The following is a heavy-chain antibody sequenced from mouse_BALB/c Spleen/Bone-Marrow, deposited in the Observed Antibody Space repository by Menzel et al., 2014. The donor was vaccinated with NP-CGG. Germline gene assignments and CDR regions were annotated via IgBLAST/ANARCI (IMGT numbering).Heavy chain of an antibody. J-gene: IGHJ3*01. CDR3: ARDVGYGNYFVY. CDR1: GFTLSDFY. CDR2: SRNKAKYYTT. Sequence: EVHLVESGGGLVQPGDSLRLSCATSGFTLSDFYMEWVRRPPGKRLEWIAASRNKAKYYTTEYSASVKGRFIVSRDTSQSVLYLQMNALRAEDTAIYYCARDVGYGNYFVYWGQGTLVTVSA. D-gene: IGHD2-10*02. V-gene: IGHV7-1*02.